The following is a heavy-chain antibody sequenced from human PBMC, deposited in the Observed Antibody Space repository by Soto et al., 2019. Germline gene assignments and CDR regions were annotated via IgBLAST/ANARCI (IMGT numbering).Heavy chain of an antibody. Sequence: ASVKVSCKASGYTFTGYYMHWLRQAPGQGLEWMGWINPNSGGTNYAQKFQGWVTMTRDTSISTAYMELSRLRSDDTAVYYCATQRSEWELSFDYWGQGTLVTVSS. CDR1: GYTFTGYY. CDR3: ATQRSEWELSFDY. V-gene: IGHV1-2*04. D-gene: IGHD1-26*01. J-gene: IGHJ4*02. CDR2: INPNSGGT.